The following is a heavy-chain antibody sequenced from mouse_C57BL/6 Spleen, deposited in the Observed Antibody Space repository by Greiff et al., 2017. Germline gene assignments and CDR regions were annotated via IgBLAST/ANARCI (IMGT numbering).Heavy chain of an antibody. J-gene: IGHJ2*01. D-gene: IGHD1-1*01. CDR3: ARGNYGSSCYFDY. CDR1: GFTFSDYG. Sequence: VKLVESGGGLVKPGGSLKLSCAASGFTFSDYGMHWVRQAPEKGLEWVAYISSGSSTIYYADTVKGRFTISRDNAKNTLFLQMTSLRSEDTAMYYCARGNYGSSCYFDYWGQGTTLTVSS. CDR2: ISSGSSTI. V-gene: IGHV5-17*01.